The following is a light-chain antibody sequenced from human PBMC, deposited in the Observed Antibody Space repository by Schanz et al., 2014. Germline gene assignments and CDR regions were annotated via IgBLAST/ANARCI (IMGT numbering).Light chain of an antibody. J-gene: IGLJ3*02. CDR2: DVS. CDR3: CSYAGSSTWV. V-gene: IGLV2-23*02. CDR1: SSDVGKYNL. Sequence: QSALTQPASVSGSPGQSITISCTGTSSDVGKYNLVSWYQQHPGKVPKLMIYDVSNRPSGVSNRFSGSKSGNTASLTISGLQAEDEADYYCCSYAGSSTWVFGGGTKLTVL.